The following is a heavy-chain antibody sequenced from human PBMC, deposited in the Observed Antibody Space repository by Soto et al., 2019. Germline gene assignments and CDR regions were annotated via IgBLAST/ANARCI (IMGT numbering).Heavy chain of an antibody. CDR3: ARDSPGVQLEILADAFDI. V-gene: IGHV1-69*10. CDR1: GDTFSYYT. Sequence: SVKVSCKTSGDTFSYYTVNWVRQAPGLGLEWMGRINPILTLSNYAQNFRGRVSITADKSTSTAYMELRSLRSDDTAIYYCARDSPGVQLEILADAFDIWGQGTMVTVSS. D-gene: IGHD1-1*01. J-gene: IGHJ3*02. CDR2: INPILTLS.